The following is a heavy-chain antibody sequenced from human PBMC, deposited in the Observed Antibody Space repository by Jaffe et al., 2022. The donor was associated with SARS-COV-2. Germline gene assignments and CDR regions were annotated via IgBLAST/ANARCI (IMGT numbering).Heavy chain of an antibody. J-gene: IGHJ6*03. Sequence: EVQLVESGGGLVQPGGSQRLSCGASGFFFNNYWMTWVRQVPGKELEWVATIKQDGSENYYVDSVKGRFTISRDNAKNSLYLQMNSLRAGDTAVYYCARAPWGFGRFWYMDVWGKGTTVTVSS. V-gene: IGHV3-7*01. CDR1: GFFFNNYW. CDR2: IKQDGSEN. D-gene: IGHD3-10*01. CDR3: ARAPWGFGRFWYMDV.